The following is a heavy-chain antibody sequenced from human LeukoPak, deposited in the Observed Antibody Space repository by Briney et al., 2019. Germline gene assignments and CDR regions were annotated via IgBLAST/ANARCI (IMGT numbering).Heavy chain of an antibody. J-gene: IGHJ4*02. CDR2: INHSGST. CDR3: ARGDFKSGSN. CDR1: GGSFSGYY. D-gene: IGHD3-3*01. V-gene: IGHV4-34*01. Sequence: SETLSLTCAVYGGSFSGYYWSWIRQPPGKGLEWIGEINHSGSTNYNPSLKSRVTISVDTSKNQFSLKVSSVTAADTAVYYCARGDFKSGSNWGQGTLVTASS.